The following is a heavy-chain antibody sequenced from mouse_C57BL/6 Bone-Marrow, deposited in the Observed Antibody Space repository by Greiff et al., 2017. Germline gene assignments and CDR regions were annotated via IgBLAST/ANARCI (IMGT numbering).Heavy chain of an antibody. CDR1: GFNIKNTY. V-gene: IGHV14-3*01. Sequence: VHVKQSVAELVRPGASVKLSCTASGFNIKNTYMHWVKQRPEQGLEWIGRIDPANGNTKYAPKFQGKATITADTSSNTAYLQLSSLTSEYTAIDDYARGCYGSTLYWYFDVWGTGTTVTVSA. D-gene: IGHD1-1*01. J-gene: IGHJ1*03. CDR2: IDPANGNT. CDR3: ARGCYGSTLYWYFDV.